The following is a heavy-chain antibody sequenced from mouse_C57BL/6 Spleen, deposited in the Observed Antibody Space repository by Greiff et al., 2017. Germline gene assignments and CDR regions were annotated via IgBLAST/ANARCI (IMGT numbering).Heavy chain of an antibody. CDR3: ARHGDPYWDFGV. V-gene: IGHV5-6*02. J-gene: IGHJ1*03. Sequence: EVKLVESGGDLVKPGGSLKLSCAASGFTFSSYGMSWVRQTPDKRLEWVATISSGGSYTYYPDSVKGRFTISRDNAKNTLYLQMSSLKSEDTAMYYCARHGDPYWDFGVWGTGTTVTVSS. CDR2: ISSGGSYT. CDR1: GFTFSSYG.